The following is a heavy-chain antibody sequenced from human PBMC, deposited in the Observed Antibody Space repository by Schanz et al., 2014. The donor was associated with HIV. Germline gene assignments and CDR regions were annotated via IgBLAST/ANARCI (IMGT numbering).Heavy chain of an antibody. CDR1: GYTFTSYY. Sequence: QVQLVQSGAEVKKPGASVKVSCKASGYTFTSYYMHWVRQAPGQGLEWMGIINPSGGSTTYAQKFQDRDNMTRDKCKRTVPMELSSLRCEDTAVYYCATARYSGSCYNYWGQGTLVTVSS. J-gene: IGHJ4*02. D-gene: IGHD1-26*01. CDR3: ATARYSGSCYNY. CDR2: INPSGGST. V-gene: IGHV1-46*01.